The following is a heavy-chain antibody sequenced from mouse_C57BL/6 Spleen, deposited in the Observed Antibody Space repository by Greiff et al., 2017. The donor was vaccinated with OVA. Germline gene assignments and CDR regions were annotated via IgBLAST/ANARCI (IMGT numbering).Heavy chain of an antibody. J-gene: IGHJ4*01. V-gene: IGHV1-55*01. CDR3: ARRTDGSPFYYAMDY. Sequence: VQLQQPGAELVKPGASVKMSCKASGYTFTSYWITWVKQRPGQGLEWIGDIYPGSGSTNYNEKFKSKATLTVDTSSSTAYMQLSSLTSEDSAVYYCARRTDGSPFYYAMDYWGQGTSVTVSS. CDR2: IYPGSGST. CDR1: GYTFTSYW. D-gene: IGHD1-1*02.